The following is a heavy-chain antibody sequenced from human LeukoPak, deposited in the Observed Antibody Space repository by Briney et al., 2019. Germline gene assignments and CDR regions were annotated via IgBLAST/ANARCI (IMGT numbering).Heavy chain of an antibody. J-gene: IGHJ6*02. CDR2: IWSDGNNK. CDR1: GFTFSIYG. Sequence: GGSLRLSCAASGFTFSIYGMHWVRQAPGKGLEWVAIIWSDGNNKYYADSVKGRFTISRDNSKSTLFLQMNSLRAEDMAVYYCVRGLRGMDVWGQGTTVTVSS. CDR3: VRGLRGMDV. V-gene: IGHV3-33*01.